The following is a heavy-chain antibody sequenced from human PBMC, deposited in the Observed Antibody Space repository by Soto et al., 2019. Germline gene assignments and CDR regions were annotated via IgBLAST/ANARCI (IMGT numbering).Heavy chain of an antibody. CDR1: GFTFDDYA. Sequence: EVQLVESGGGLVQPGRSLRLSCAASGFTFDDYALHWVRQAPGKGLEWVSGISWNSGSIGYADSVKGRFTISRDNAKNSLYLHKNSVSAEDTAMYYCAKALGIAVGGTDYWGQGTVVTVSS. J-gene: IGHJ4*02. D-gene: IGHD6-19*01. CDR3: AKALGIAVGGTDY. V-gene: IGHV3-9*01. CDR2: ISWNSGSI.